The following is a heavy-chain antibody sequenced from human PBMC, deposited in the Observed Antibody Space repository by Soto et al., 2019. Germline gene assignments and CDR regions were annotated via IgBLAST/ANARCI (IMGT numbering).Heavy chain of an antibody. Sequence: QLQLQESRPGLVKPSETLSLTCTVSGGSISSSSYYWGWIRQPPGKGLEWIGSIYYSGSTYYNPSLESRVTISVDTSMHQISLELSSVTAAATAVYYCARHVNSRRYFDLWGRGTMVTVSS. J-gene: IGHJ2*01. CDR2: IYYSGST. CDR1: GGSISSSSYY. D-gene: IGHD1-20*01. CDR3: ARHVNSRRYFDL. V-gene: IGHV4-39*01.